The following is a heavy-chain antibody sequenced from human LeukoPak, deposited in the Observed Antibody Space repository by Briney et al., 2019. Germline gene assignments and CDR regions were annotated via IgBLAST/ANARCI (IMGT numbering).Heavy chain of an antibody. CDR1: GFTFDDYG. Sequence: GESLRLSCAASGFTFDDYGMSWVRQAPGKGLEWVSGINWNGGSSGYADSVKGRFTISRDNAKNSLYLQMNSLRAEDTALYYCARGRAVTHKIRGVIITSNIFDYWGQGTLVTVSS. CDR2: INWNGGSS. D-gene: IGHD3-10*01. V-gene: IGHV3-20*04. J-gene: IGHJ4*02. CDR3: ARGRAVTHKIRGVIITSNIFDY.